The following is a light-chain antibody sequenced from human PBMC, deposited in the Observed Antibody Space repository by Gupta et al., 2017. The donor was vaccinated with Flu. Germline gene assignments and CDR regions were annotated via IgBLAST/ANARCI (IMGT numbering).Light chain of an antibody. J-gene: IGLJ1*01. CDR1: SSNIGSQT. CDR3: AAWDDSLNGYV. V-gene: IGLV1-44*01. CDR2: SNN. Sequence: QSVLTQPPSASGTPGQRVTISCSGGSSNIGSQTVNWYQQLPGTAPKLLIYSNNQRPSGVPDRFSGSKSGTSASLAIGGLQSEDEADYYCAAWDDSLNGYVFGTGTKVTVL.